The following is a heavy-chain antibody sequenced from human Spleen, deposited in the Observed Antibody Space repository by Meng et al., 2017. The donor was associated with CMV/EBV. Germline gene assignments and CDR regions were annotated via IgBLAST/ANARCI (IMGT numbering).Heavy chain of an antibody. V-gene: IGHV1-2*02. D-gene: IGHD1-26*01. CDR1: GYTFTGYY. Sequence: ASVKVSCKASGYTFTGYYMHWVRQAPGQGLEWMGWINPNSGGTNYAQKFQGRVTMTRDTSISTAYMELSGLRADDTAMYYCARVKYSGNYDFFDFWGQGTLVTVSS. J-gene: IGHJ4*02. CDR2: INPNSGGT. CDR3: ARVKYSGNYDFFDF.